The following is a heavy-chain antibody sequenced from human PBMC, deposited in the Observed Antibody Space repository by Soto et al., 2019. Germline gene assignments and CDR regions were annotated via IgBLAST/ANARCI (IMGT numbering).Heavy chain of an antibody. CDR1: GFIFSNYW. V-gene: IGHV3-7*01. Sequence: GGSLRLSCAASGFIFSNYWMSWVRQAPGKGLEWVANIKQDGSEKHYVDSVKGRFTISRDNADNPLYLQMDSLRAEDTAVYYCAKNNLYCSSTNCFVFDYWGQGTLVTVSS. CDR3: AKNNLYCSSTNCFVFDY. CDR2: IKQDGSEK. J-gene: IGHJ4*02. D-gene: IGHD2-2*01.